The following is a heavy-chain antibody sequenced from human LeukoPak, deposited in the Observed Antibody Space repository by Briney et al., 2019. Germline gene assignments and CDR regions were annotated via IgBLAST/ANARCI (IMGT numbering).Heavy chain of an antibody. Sequence: GGSLRLSCAASGFTFSSYGMSWVRQAPGKGLEWVANIKQDGSEKYYVDSVKGRFTISRDNAKNSLYLQMNSLRAEDTAVYYCASVSYYDSSGYYAPNFDYWGQGTLVTVSS. D-gene: IGHD3-22*01. J-gene: IGHJ4*02. V-gene: IGHV3-7*01. CDR1: GFTFSSYG. CDR3: ASVSYYDSSGYYAPNFDY. CDR2: IKQDGSEK.